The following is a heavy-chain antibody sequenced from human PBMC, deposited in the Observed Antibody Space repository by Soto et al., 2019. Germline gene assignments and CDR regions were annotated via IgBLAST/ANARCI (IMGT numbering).Heavy chain of an antibody. CDR1: GFTVSTNY. Sequence: EAQLVETGGGLIQPGGSLRLSCAASGFTVSTNYMSWVRQAPGKGLEWVSVIYSGGSTYYADSVKGRFTISRDNSKNTLYLQMNSLRAEDTAVYYCAREGDSSGYYAAYFQHWGQGTLVSVSS. CDR2: IYSGGST. V-gene: IGHV3-53*02. D-gene: IGHD3-22*01. CDR3: AREGDSSGYYAAYFQH. J-gene: IGHJ1*01.